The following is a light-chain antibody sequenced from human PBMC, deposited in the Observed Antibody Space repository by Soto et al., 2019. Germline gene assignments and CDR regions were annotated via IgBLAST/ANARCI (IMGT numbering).Light chain of an antibody. Sequence: VLHQSPAPLPLSPGTRPTLSCRASKTFYDNLPWYQQKPGQAPRPLVYDASHRATGIPARFTGSGSGTDFTLTISSLEPEDSATYYCQQRINWYVCTFGQGTRLEIK. CDR3: QQRINWYVCT. J-gene: IGKJ2*02. CDR2: DAS. V-gene: IGKV3D-11*02. CDR1: KTFYDN.